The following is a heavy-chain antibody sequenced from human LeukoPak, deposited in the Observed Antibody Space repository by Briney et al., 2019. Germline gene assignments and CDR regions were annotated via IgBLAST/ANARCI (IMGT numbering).Heavy chain of an antibody. V-gene: IGHV3-21*01. D-gene: IGHD3-3*01. CDR1: GFTFSIYS. CDR2: ISSSSSYI. J-gene: IGHJ4*02. Sequence: PGGSLRLSCAASGFTFSIYSMNWVRQAPGKGLEWVSSISSSSSYIYYADSVKGRFTISRDNAKNSLYLQMNSLRAEDTAVYYCARDSFWSGYYTAFDYWGQGTLVTVTS. CDR3: ARDSFWSGYYTAFDY.